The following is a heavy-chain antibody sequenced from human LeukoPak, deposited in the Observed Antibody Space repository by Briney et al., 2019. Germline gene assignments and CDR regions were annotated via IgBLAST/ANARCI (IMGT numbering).Heavy chain of an antibody. V-gene: IGHV4-59*01. CDR1: GGSITNSY. CDR3: ARDTLSTNDFDI. J-gene: IGHJ3*02. D-gene: IGHD1-1*01. Sequence: SETLSLTCTVSGGSITNSYWNWIRQSPGKGLEWIGYINYSGSTNYNPSLKSRVTISVDTSKNQFSLKLSSVTAVDTAVYFCARDTLSTNDFDIWGQGTMVTVSS. CDR2: INYSGST.